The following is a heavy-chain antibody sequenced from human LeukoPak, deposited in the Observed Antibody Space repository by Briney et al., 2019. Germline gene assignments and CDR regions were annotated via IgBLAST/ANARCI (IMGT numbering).Heavy chain of an antibody. J-gene: IGHJ4*02. CDR1: GFTFSDNW. D-gene: IGHD5-18*01. Sequence: GGSLRLSCAASGFTFSDNWMHWVRQAPGKGLVWVSVISSDGRSTIYADSVKGRFTISRDNAKNSLYLQMNNLRAEDTALYYCGRDRVGGRGYSLDYLGQGTLVTVSS. V-gene: IGHV3-74*01. CDR3: GRDRVGGRGYSLDY. CDR2: ISSDGRST.